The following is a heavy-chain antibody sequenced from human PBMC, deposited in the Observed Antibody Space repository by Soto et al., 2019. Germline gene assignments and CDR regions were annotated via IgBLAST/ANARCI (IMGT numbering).Heavy chain of an antibody. CDR3: ATWNIWFGESAPHYYYNYMDV. Sequence: ASEKVSCKVSGYTLTELSMHCVRQAPGKGLERMGGFDPEDGETIYAQKFQGRVTMTEDTSTDTAYMELSSLRSEDTAVYYCATWNIWFGESAPHYYYNYMDVWGKGTTVTVSS. V-gene: IGHV1-24*01. J-gene: IGHJ6*03. CDR1: GYTLTELS. CDR2: FDPEDGET. D-gene: IGHD3-10*01.